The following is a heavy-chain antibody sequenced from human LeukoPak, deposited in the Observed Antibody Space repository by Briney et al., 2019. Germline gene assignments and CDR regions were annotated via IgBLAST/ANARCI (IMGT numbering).Heavy chain of an antibody. V-gene: IGHV3-48*03. CDR2: ISSSGSTI. J-gene: IGHJ4*02. Sequence: GGSLRLSCAASGFTFSSYEMNWVRQAPGKGLEWGSYISSSGSTIYYADSVKGRFTISRDNAKNSLYLQMNSLRAEDTAVYYCAREKRSVSSRRFDYWGQGTLVTVSS. CDR1: GFTFSSYE. CDR3: AREKRSVSSRRFDY. D-gene: IGHD5-24*01.